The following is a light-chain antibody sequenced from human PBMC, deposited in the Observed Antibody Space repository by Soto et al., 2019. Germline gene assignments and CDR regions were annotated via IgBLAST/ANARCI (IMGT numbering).Light chain of an antibody. CDR1: QSVSSN. V-gene: IGKV3-15*01. Sequence: ELGRTQAATTVSVSPVERATLWCRASQSVSSNLAWYQQKPGHVPRLLIYGASTRAAGIPARFSGSGSGTDFTLTITRLPSEEFGVYYWIERGSWWMVGPGTKVDIK. J-gene: IGKJ1*01. CDR3: IERGSWWM. CDR2: GAS.